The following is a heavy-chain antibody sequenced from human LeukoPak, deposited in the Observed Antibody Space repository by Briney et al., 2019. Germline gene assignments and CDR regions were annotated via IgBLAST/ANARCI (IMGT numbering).Heavy chain of an antibody. D-gene: IGHD3-3*01. CDR3: ARLNDFWSGYGMVDY. CDR1: GGSISIRCYY. Sequence: KPSETLSLTCTVSGGSISIRCYYWGWIRQPPGKGLEWIGTIYYSGSTYYNPSLKSRITISVDMSKNQFSLKLSSVTAADTAVYYCARLNDFWSGYGMVDYWGQGTLVTVSA. J-gene: IGHJ4*02. CDR2: IYYSGST. V-gene: IGHV4-39*01.